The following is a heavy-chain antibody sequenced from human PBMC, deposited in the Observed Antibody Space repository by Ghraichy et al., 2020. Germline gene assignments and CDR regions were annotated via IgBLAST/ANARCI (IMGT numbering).Heavy chain of an antibody. D-gene: IGHD3-22*01. Sequence: GGSLRLSCSASGFTFRTYAMSWVRQAPGKGLEWVSTISDSGDSTYYADSVKGRFTISRDNSKNTFYLQMNRLRADDTAVYYCAKVTSVVVIVTGAFDIWGQGTMVTVSS. J-gene: IGHJ3*02. CDR2: ISDSGDST. CDR1: GFTFRTYA. V-gene: IGHV3-23*01. CDR3: AKVTSVVVIVTGAFDI.